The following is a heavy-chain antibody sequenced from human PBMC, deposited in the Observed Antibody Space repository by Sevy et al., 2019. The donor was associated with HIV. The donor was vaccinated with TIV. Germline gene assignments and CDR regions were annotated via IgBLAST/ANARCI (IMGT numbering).Heavy chain of an antibody. Sequence: GGSPRLSCAASGFTFSSYAMHWVRQAPGKGLEWVAVISYDGSNKYYADSVKGRFTISRDNSKNTLYLQMNSLRAEDTAVYYCARDFDSSGYYQHGGYWGQGTLVTVSS. CDR3: ARDFDSSGYYQHGGY. V-gene: IGHV3-30-3*01. CDR1: GFTFSSYA. J-gene: IGHJ4*02. D-gene: IGHD3-22*01. CDR2: ISYDGSNK.